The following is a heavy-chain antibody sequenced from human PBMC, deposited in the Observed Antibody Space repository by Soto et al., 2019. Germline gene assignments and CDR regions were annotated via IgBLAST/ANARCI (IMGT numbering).Heavy chain of an antibody. D-gene: IGHD7-27*01. V-gene: IGHV4-59*08. J-gene: IGHJ4*02. CDR1: GDSISTYY. Sequence: QVQLQESGPGLVKPSETLSLTCTVSGDSISTYYWTWIRQSPGKGLEWIAFIYYGGSTNYNPSLKRRLTISGDTSKNQFSLKVNSVTAADTAVYYCARPGRDWGSLDYWGQGTLVTVSS. CDR2: IYYGGST. CDR3: ARPGRDWGSLDY.